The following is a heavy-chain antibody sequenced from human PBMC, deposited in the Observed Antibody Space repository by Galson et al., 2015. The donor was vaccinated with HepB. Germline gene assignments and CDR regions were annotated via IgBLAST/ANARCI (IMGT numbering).Heavy chain of an antibody. CDR2: IYPGDSDP. CDR3: ARHGGFVDY. CDR1: GYIFTTYW. J-gene: IGHJ4*02. V-gene: IGHV5-51*01. D-gene: IGHD3-16*01. Sequence: QSGAEVKKPGESLKISCKAYGYIFTTYWIGWVRQMPGKGLEWMGIIYPGDSDPIYSPSFQGQVTISADKSISTAYLQWRSLEASDSAMYYCARHGGFVDYWGQGTLVTVSS.